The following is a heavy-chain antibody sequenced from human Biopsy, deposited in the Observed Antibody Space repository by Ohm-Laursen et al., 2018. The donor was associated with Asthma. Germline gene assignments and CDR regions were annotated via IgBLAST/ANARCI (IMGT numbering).Heavy chain of an antibody. J-gene: IGHJ4*02. D-gene: IGHD6-19*01. V-gene: IGHV3-30-3*01. CDR3: AREGVAGTHIED. CDR2: ISYDGSSI. CDR1: RFTYE. Sequence: SLRLSCSAPRFTYEMHWVRQAPGKGLEWVAVISYDGSSIYYADSVKGRFTISRDDSKNTLSLQMNSLTAEDTAVYYCAREGVAGTHIEDWGQGTLVTVSS.